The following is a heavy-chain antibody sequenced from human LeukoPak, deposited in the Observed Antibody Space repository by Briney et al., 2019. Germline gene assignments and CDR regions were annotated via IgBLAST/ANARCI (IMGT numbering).Heavy chain of an antibody. CDR1: GYTFTSYG. CDR2: ISAYNGNT. D-gene: IGHD2-15*01. CDR3: ARGLGYCSGGSCYRGLFDP. Sequence: WASVKVSCKASGYTFTSYGISWVRQAPGQGLEWMGWISAYNGNTNYAQKLQGGVTMTTDTSTSTAYMELRSLRSDDTAVYYCARGLGYCSGGSCYRGLFDPWGQGTLVTVSS. V-gene: IGHV1-18*01. J-gene: IGHJ5*02.